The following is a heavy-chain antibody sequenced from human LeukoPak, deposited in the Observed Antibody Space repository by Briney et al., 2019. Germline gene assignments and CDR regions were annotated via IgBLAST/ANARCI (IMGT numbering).Heavy chain of an antibody. CDR1: GGSISSSSYY. CDR2: IYYSGST. CDR3: ARDRAHIAGAEYYFDY. Sequence: SSETLSLTCTVSGGSISSSSYYWGWIRQPPGKGLEWIGSIYYSGSTYYNPSLKSRVTISVDTSKNQFSLKLSSVTAADTAVYYCARDRAHIAGAEYYFDYWGQGTLVTVSS. V-gene: IGHV4-39*07. J-gene: IGHJ4*02. D-gene: IGHD6-13*01.